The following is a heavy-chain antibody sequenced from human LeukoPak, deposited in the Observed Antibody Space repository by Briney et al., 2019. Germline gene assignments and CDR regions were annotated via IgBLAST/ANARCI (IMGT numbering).Heavy chain of an antibody. CDR3: AREGNDYYYDQ. V-gene: IGHV3-21*01. CDR1: GFTFDDYA. J-gene: IGHJ4*02. D-gene: IGHD3-16*01. CDR2: ITGDCKYI. Sequence: GGSLRLSCAASGFTFDDYAMHWVRQAPGKGLEWVSSITGDCKYITYADSVKGRFTISRDNAKNSLYLQVASLRGDDTATYYCAREGNDYYYDQWGQGTLVTVSP.